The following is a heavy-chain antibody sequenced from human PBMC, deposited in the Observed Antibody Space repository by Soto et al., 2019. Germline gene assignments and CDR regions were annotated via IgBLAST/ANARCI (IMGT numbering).Heavy chain of an antibody. CDR1: GFTFSNAW. J-gene: IGHJ6*02. Sequence: GGSLRLSCAASGFTFSNAWMNWVRQAPGKGLEWVGRIKSKTDGGTTDYAAPVKGRFTISRDDSKNTLYLQMNSLKTEDTAVYYCTTDSATVTTNPYYYYYGMDVWGQGTTVTVSS. V-gene: IGHV3-15*07. CDR3: TTDSATVTTNPYYYYYGMDV. CDR2: IKSKTDGGTT. D-gene: IGHD4-17*01.